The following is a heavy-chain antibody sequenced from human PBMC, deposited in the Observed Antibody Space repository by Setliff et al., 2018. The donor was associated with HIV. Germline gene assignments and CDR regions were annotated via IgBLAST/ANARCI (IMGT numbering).Heavy chain of an antibody. D-gene: IGHD3-9*01. V-gene: IGHV3-11*06. CDR3: AREDVMTGYSFDY. CDR1: GFTFSDYY. CDR2: ISSSGSYT. Sequence: LSCAASGFTFSDYYMSWIRQAPGKGLEWVSYISSSGSYTNYSDSVKGRFTISRDNSNNTLFLQMNSLRPEDTAVYYCAREDVMTGYSFDYWGQGTLVTVSS. J-gene: IGHJ4*02.